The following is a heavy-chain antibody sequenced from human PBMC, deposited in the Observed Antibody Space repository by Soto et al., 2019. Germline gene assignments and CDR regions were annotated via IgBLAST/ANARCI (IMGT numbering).Heavy chain of an antibody. D-gene: IGHD6-19*01. Sequence: EVQLLESGGGLVQPGGSLRLSCAVSGFTFSSHAMSWVRQAPGKGLECVSSITGSGASSYYADSVKGRFTISRDKSKNTLYLQMNSLRAEDTAVYYCAKDLQFSGLLSAQTFDYWGQGTQVTVSS. CDR3: AKDLQFSGLLSAQTFDY. CDR1: GFTFSSHA. J-gene: IGHJ4*02. CDR2: ITGSGASS. V-gene: IGHV3-23*01.